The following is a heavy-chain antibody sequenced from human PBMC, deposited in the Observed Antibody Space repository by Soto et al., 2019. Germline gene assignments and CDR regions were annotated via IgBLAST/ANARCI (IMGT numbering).Heavy chain of an antibody. CDR2: ISSSSSYI. J-gene: IGHJ6*03. V-gene: IGHV3-21*01. CDR3: AREGGGYCSSTSCAYYYYYYYMDV. CDR1: GFTFSSYS. Sequence: GGSLRLSCAASGFTFSSYSMNWVRQAPGKGLEWVSSISSSSSYIYYADSVKGRFTISRDNAKNSLYLQMNSLRAEDTAVYYCAREGGGYCSSTSCAYYYYYYYMDVWGKGTTVTVSS. D-gene: IGHD2-2*01.